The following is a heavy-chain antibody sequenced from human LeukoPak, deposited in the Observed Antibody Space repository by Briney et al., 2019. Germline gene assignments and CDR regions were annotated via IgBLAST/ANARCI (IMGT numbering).Heavy chain of an antibody. CDR1: GGSFSGYY. CDR2: INHSGST. V-gene: IGHV4-34*01. J-gene: IGHJ4*02. CDR3: ARSQWLVALDY. D-gene: IGHD6-19*01. Sequence: SETLSLTCAVYGGSFSGYYWSWICQPPGKGLEWIGEINHSGSTNHNPSLKSRVTISIDTSKNQFSLKLSSVTAADTAVYYCARSQWLVALDYWGQGTLVTVSS.